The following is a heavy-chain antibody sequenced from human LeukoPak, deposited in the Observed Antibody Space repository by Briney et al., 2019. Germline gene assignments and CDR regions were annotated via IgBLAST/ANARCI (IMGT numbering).Heavy chain of an antibody. D-gene: IGHD3-3*01. CDR1: GGSITSYY. V-gene: IGHV4-59*12. CDR2: IYYRGNT. J-gene: IGHJ6*03. CDR3: ARLWRGYYYYMDV. Sequence: SETLSLTCTVSGGSITSYYWSWIRQPPGKGLEWIGYIYYRGNTNYNPSLKSRVTISVDTSKNQFSLKLSSVTAADTAVYYCARLWRGYYYYMDVWGKGTTVTISS.